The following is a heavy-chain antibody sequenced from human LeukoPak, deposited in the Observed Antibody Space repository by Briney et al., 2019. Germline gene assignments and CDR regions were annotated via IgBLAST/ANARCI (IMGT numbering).Heavy chain of an antibody. D-gene: IGHD6-19*01. V-gene: IGHV1-18*01. Sequence: ASVKISCKASGYTFTSYGISWVRQAPGQGLEGMGWISTYNGNTNYAQKLQGRVTMTTDTSTSTAYMELRSLRSDDTAVYYCAREAESGWYQNAFDIWGQGTMVTVSS. CDR1: GYTFTSYG. CDR2: ISTYNGNT. CDR3: AREAESGWYQNAFDI. J-gene: IGHJ3*02.